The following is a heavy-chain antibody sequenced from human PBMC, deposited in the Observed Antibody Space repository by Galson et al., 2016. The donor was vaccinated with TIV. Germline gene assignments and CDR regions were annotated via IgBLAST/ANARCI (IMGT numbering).Heavy chain of an antibody. J-gene: IGHJ4*02. V-gene: IGHV3-9*01. CDR3: AKEQSCGGDCYLFDF. Sequence: SLRLSCAASGSTFDDYGMHWVRQPPGKGLEWVSGITWNSVGIDYADSVKRRFTIPRDNAKNSLFLQMNSLRPDDTALYYCAKEQSCGGDCYLFDFWGQRALVTVSS. CDR2: ITWNSVGI. D-gene: IGHD2-21*02. CDR1: GSTFDDYG.